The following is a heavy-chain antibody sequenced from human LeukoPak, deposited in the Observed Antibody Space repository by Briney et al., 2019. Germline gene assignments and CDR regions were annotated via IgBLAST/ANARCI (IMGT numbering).Heavy chain of an antibody. D-gene: IGHD1-1*01. V-gene: IGHV1-69*02. Sequence: SVKVSCKASGGTFSSYTISWVRQAPGQGLEWMGRIIPIFGIANYAQKFQGRVTITADKSTSTAYMELSSLRSEDTAVYYCARGLGNDAFDIWGQGTMVTVSS. CDR3: ARGLGNDAFDI. CDR1: GGTFSSYT. J-gene: IGHJ3*02. CDR2: IIPIFGIA.